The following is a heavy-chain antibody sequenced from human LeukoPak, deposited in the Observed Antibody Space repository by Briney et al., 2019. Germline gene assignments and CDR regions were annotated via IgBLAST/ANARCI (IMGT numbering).Heavy chain of an antibody. J-gene: IGHJ3*02. V-gene: IGHV4-34*01. Sequence: SETLSLTCAVYGGSFSGYYWSWIRQPPGKGLEWIGEINHSGSTNYNPSLKSRVTISVDTSKNQFCLKLSSVTAADTAVYYCARVRYYYGSGSYLNRPARSAFDIWGQGTMVTVSS. CDR2: INHSGST. CDR1: GGSFSGYY. CDR3: ARVRYYYGSGSYLNRPARSAFDI. D-gene: IGHD3-10*01.